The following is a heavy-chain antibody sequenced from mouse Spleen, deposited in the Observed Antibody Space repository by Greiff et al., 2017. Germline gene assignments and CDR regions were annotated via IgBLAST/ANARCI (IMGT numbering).Heavy chain of an antibody. V-gene: IGHV3-6*01. CDR3: ARALSEGSSYGGFAY. D-gene: IGHD1-1*01. CDR1: GYSITSGYY. Sequence: EVKLEESGPGLVKPSQSLSLTCSVTGYSITSGYYWNWIRQFPGNKLEWMGYISYDGSNNYNPSLKNRISITRDTSKNQFFLKLNSVTTEDTATYYCARALSEGSSYGGFAYWGQGTLVTVSA. CDR2: ISYDGSN. J-gene: IGHJ3*01.